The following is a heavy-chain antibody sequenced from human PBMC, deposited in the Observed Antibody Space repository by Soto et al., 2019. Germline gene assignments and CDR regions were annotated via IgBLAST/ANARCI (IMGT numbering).Heavy chain of an antibody. CDR2: IDYSGST. D-gene: IGHD6-13*01. V-gene: IGHV4-31*03. CDR3: ARTRSSRWYYTTFDL. J-gene: IGHJ4*02. CDR1: GGSISSGGYY. Sequence: PSETLSLTCTVSGGSISSGGYYWSWIRQHPGKGLEWIGKIDYSGSTYHNPSLRGRVTISVDTSKNQFSLKLSSVTAADTAVYYCARTRSSRWYYTTFDLWGQGAPVTVSS.